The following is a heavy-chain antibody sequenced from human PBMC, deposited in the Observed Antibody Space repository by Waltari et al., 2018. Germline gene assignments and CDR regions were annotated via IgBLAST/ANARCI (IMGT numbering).Heavy chain of an antibody. J-gene: IGHJ5*02. D-gene: IGHD4-17*01. CDR2: IHPSGST. Sequence: QVQLQESGPGLVKPSQTLSLTCTVSGGSISTGDYFWNWIRQSPGKGLEWIGYIHPSGSTYYNPSLKSRVSILVDTSTSQFSLRLRSVTAADTAVYYCARDVYGGNSIGWFDPWGQGTRVTVSS. V-gene: IGHV4-30-4*01. CDR1: GGSISTGDYF. CDR3: ARDVYGGNSIGWFDP.